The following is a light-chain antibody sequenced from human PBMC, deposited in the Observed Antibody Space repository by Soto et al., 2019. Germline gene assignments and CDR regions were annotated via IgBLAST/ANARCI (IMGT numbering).Light chain of an antibody. V-gene: IGKV2-30*01. CDR3: MQGTHWPRET. J-gene: IGKJ1*01. CDR2: KVX. CDR1: QSLLSSDGNTS. Sequence: IDLIQTPLSSPVTLGQPASLPXRSSQSLLSSDGNTSLHLFXQRPXXXTRRXXXKVXNRDSGVPDRFTGSGSGTDFTLKISRVKAEEFGVYYCMQGTHWPRETFGQGTKVDIK.